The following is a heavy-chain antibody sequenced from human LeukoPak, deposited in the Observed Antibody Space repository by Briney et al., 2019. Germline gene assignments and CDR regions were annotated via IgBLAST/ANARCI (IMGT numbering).Heavy chain of an antibody. CDR3: ARQDYDILTGYYMGINWFDP. D-gene: IGHD3-9*01. V-gene: IGHV4-34*01. CDR1: GGSISSYY. CDR2: INHSGST. Sequence: SETLSLTCTVSGGSISSYYWGWIRQPPGKGLEWIGEINHSGSTNYNPSLKSRVTISVDTSKNQFSLKLSSVTAADTAVYYCARQDYDILTGYYMGINWFDPWGQGTLVTVSS. J-gene: IGHJ5*02.